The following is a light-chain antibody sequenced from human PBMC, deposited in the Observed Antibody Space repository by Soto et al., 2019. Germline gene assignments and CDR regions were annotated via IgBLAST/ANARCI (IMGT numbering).Light chain of an antibody. J-gene: IGLJ2*01. CDR2: ANS. CDR3: QSYDGSLSGLVV. CDR1: SSNIGAGYD. Sequence: QSVLTQPPSVSGAPGQRVTNSCTGSSSNIGAGYDVHWYQQLPGTAPKLLIYANSNRPSGVPDRFSGSKSGTSASLAITGLQAEDEADYYCQSYDGSLSGLVVFGGGTKLTVL. V-gene: IGLV1-40*01.